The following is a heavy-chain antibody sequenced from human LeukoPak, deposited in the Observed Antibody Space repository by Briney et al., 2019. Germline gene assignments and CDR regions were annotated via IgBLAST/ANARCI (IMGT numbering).Heavy chain of an antibody. CDR1: GASISSGDFY. CDR2: IYYDGST. CDR3: ARGSYRDGYNY. V-gene: IGHV4-30-4*01. Sequence: TSETLSLTRTVSGASISSGDFYWSWIRQPPGKGLEWIGYIYYDGSTYYNPSLKNRLTISIDTSQNQFSLNLYAVTAADTAVYYCARGSYRDGYNYWGQGTPVIVSS. J-gene: IGHJ4*02. D-gene: IGHD5-24*01.